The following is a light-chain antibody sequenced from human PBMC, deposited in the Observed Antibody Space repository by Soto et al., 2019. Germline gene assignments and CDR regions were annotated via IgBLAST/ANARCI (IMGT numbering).Light chain of an antibody. Sequence: QSVLTQPRSVSVSPGQSVSISCTGTSSDVGRYSYVSWYQQHPGKAPKLMIYDVSERPSGVPDRFSGSKSGNTASLTISGLQAEDEADYYCCSYAGTYTGVFGTGTKVTV. CDR1: SSDVGRYSY. V-gene: IGLV2-11*01. J-gene: IGLJ1*01. CDR2: DVS. CDR3: CSYAGTYTGV.